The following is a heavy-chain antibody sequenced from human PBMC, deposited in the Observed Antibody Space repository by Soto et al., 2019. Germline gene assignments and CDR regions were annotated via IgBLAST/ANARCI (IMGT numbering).Heavy chain of an antibody. CDR1: GGSISDGYYY. Sequence: SETLSLTCTVSGGSISDGYYYWSWIRQHPGKGPEWIGYIYFSGTTYYNPSLQSRVTISVDTSKNQFSLNLSSVTAADTAVYYCARDGAGIAVEAAASNNGMDVWGQGTTVTVSS. CDR3: ARDGAGIAVEAAASNNGMDV. V-gene: IGHV4-31*03. J-gene: IGHJ6*02. CDR2: IYFSGTT. D-gene: IGHD2-2*01.